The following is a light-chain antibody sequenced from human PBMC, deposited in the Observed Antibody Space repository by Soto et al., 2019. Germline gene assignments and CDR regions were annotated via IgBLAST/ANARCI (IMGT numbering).Light chain of an antibody. CDR3: QQNYLTPWT. CDR2: TAS. V-gene: IGKV1-39*01. CDR1: QSIRNF. Sequence: DIQMTQSPSSLSASVGDRVTITCRTSQSIRNFLNWYQQRPGTVPTLLISTASTLQREVPSRFSGSGSGTDFALTISSLHAEDFATYFCQQNYLTPWTFGQGTRVEIK. J-gene: IGKJ1*01.